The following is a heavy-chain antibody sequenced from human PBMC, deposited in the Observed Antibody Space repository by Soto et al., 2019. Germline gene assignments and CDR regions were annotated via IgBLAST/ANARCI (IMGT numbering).Heavy chain of an antibody. CDR1: GFTFSGYG. V-gene: IGHV3-33*01. Sequence: QVQLVESGGGAVQPGRSLRLSCAASGFTFSGYGMHWVRQAAGKGLEWVAVIWYDGSNKYYADSVKGRFTISRDNSKNTLYLQMNSLRADDTAVYYCARDRGTYYYYGMDVWGQGTTVTVSS. CDR2: IWYDGSNK. J-gene: IGHJ6*02. CDR3: ARDRGTYYYYGMDV.